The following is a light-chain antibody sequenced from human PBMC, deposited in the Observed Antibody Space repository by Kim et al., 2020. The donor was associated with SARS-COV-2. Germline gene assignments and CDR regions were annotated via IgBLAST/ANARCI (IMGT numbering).Light chain of an antibody. Sequence: LSPGNSATLSCRATQSVGRSYLAWYQPKPGQAPSLLIYGDSTRAAGIPISFRGSASGTEFTLTISRLEPADFVVHYCQQYGNSLYTFGQGTNLEI. J-gene: IGKJ2*01. V-gene: IGKV3-20*01. CDR2: GDS. CDR1: QSVGRSY. CDR3: QQYGNSLYT.